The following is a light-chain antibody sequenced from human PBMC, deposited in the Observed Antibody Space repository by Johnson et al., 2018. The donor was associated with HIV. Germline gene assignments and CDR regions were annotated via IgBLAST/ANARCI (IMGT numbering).Light chain of an antibody. CDR3: ATWVSSLSSYV. J-gene: IGLJ1*01. Sequence: HSVLTQPPSVSAAPRQKVTISCSGSSSNIGKNYVSWYRHLPGTAPKLLIYDNDKRPSGIPDRFSASKSGSSATLGITGLQTGDEADYYCATWVSSLSSYVFGPGTKVTIL. CDR2: DND. V-gene: IGLV1-51*01. CDR1: SSNIGKNY.